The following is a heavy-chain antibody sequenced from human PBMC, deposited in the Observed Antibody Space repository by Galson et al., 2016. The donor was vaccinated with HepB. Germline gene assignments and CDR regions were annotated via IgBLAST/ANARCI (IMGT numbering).Heavy chain of an antibody. J-gene: IGHJ4*02. V-gene: IGHV3-9*01. D-gene: IGHD6-13*01. CDR1: GFSFDDYA. CDR3: TKDSNGYTSSWFYFAS. Sequence: SLRLSCAASGFSFDDYAMHWVRQIPGKGLEWVSGISRNSGRIDYADSVKGRFTISRDNANNSLYLQMNSLRPEDTAFYYCTKDSNGYTSSWFYFASWGQGTLVTVSS. CDR2: ISRNSGRI.